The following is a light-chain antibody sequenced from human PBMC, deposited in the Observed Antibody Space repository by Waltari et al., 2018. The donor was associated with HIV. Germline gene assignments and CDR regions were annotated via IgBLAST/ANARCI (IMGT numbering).Light chain of an antibody. Sequence: EIVLTQSPATLSLSPGERATLSCRASQTFTSSLAWYQQKPGQAPRLLIYDTSNRATGIPARFSGSGSGTDFTLTISNLEPEDFAVYYCQQRRNWPPYTFGQGTKLEIK. V-gene: IGKV3-11*01. CDR3: QQRRNWPPYT. J-gene: IGKJ2*01. CDR1: QTFTSS. CDR2: DTS.